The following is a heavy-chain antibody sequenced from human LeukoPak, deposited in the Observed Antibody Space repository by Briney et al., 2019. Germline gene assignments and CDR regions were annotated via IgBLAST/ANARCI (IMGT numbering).Heavy chain of an antibody. J-gene: IGHJ1*01. CDR1: GYTFTSYG. D-gene: IGHD6-19*01. CDR3: ARTVAGTKYFQH. CDR2: ISAYNGNT. Sequence: ASVKDSCKASGYTFTSYGNSWVRQAPGQRLEWMGWISAYNGNTNYAQKLQGRVTMTTDTSTSTAYMELRSLRSDDTAVYYCARTVAGTKYFQHWGQGTLVTVSS. V-gene: IGHV1-18*01.